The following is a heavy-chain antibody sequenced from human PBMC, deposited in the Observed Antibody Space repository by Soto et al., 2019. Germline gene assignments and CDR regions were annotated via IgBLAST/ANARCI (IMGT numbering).Heavy chain of an antibody. CDR1: GYSIASGYY. Sequence: WKTLSLPFAVSGYSIASGYYWAWIRQSPGKGLEWIGSIYHAGSVYYNPSLNSRVAVSLDTSKNHFSLKLTSVTAADTAVYYCARNFDYYGRDAWCNGTTVTV. V-gene: IGHV4-38-2*01. CDR3: ARNFDYYGRDA. CDR2: IYHAGSV. J-gene: IGHJ6*04.